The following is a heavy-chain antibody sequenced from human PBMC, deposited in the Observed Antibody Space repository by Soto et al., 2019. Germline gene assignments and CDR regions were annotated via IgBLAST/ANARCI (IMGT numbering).Heavy chain of an antibody. D-gene: IGHD6-19*01. CDR2: INPNSGST. CDR1: GYTFTGCH. V-gene: IGHV1-2*02. CDR3: ARATVGSSGWYGY. Sequence: ASVKASSRASGYTFTGCHMHWVRQAPKQGLEWMGWINPNSGSTNYAQKFQGRVTMTRDTSISTAYMELSRLRSDDTAVYACARATVGSSGWYGYWAQGTLVTVSS. J-gene: IGHJ4*02.